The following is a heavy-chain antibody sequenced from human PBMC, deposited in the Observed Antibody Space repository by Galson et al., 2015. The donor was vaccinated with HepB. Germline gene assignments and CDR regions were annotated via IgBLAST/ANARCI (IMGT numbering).Heavy chain of an antibody. D-gene: IGHD1-26*01. J-gene: IGHJ3*02. CDR1: GFTFSSYA. V-gene: IGHV3-23*01. CDR3: AKGGGGVGANLDAFDI. Sequence: SLRLSCAASGFTFSSYAMSWVRQAPGKGLEWVSAISGSGGSTYYADSVKGRFTISRDNSKNTLYLQMNSLRAEDTAVYYCAKGGGGVGANLDAFDIWGQGTMVTVSS. CDR2: ISGSGGST.